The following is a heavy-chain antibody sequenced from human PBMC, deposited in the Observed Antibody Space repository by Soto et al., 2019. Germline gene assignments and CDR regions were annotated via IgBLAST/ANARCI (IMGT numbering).Heavy chain of an antibody. Sequence: GGFLRLSCAASGFTFSRYWMSWVRQAPGKGLEWVANINQDGSEKYYVDSVKGRFTISRDNAKNLLFLQMNSLRVEDTAVYYCASPPTNLDYGDDNWFDPWGQGSLVTVSS. V-gene: IGHV3-7*01. CDR1: GFTFSRYW. CDR2: INQDGSEK. J-gene: IGHJ5*02. CDR3: ASPPTNLDYGDDNWFDP. D-gene: IGHD4-17*01.